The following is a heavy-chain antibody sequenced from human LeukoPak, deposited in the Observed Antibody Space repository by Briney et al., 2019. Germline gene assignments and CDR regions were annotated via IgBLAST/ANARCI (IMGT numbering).Heavy chain of an antibody. CDR3: ARHVSYSSGRMHWFDP. CDR1: GGSISSIIYH. D-gene: IGHD6-19*01. V-gene: IGHV4-39*01. Sequence: PSETLSLICIVSGGSISSIIYHWGWIRQPPGKGLEWIGSIYYSGSTYYNPSLKSRVTISVDTSKNQFSLKLSSVTAADTAVYYCARHVSYSSGRMHWFDPWGQGTLVTVSS. CDR2: IYYSGST. J-gene: IGHJ5*02.